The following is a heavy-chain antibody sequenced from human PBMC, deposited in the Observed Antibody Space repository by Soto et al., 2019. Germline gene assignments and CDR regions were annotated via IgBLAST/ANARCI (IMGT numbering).Heavy chain of an antibody. CDR3: ARVERGTATTVVDAFDI. D-gene: IGHD1-1*01. CDR1: GGSSNSGNHY. Sequence: SEPMSHTRGVVGGSSNSGNHYWSWIRQPPGKGLEWIGEMSHSGGTHFNPSLKSRVTISVDTSKNQFSLKMSSVTAADTALYYCARVERGTATTVVDAFDIWAPGTMVTVSS. J-gene: IGHJ3*02. CDR2: MSHSGGT. V-gene: IGHV4-34*01.